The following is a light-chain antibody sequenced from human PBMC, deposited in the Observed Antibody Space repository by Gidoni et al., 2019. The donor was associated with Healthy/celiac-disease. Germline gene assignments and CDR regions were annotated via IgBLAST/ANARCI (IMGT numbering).Light chain of an antibody. CDR1: QSVSSSY. CDR2: GAS. J-gene: IGKJ2*01. Sequence: EIVLTQSPGTLSLSPGERATLSCRASQSVSSSYLAWYQQKPGQAPRLRIYGASSRATGIPDRFSGSGSGTDFTLTISRLEPEDFAVYYCQQDGSSYTFGQXTKLEIK. V-gene: IGKV3-20*01. CDR3: QQDGSSYT.